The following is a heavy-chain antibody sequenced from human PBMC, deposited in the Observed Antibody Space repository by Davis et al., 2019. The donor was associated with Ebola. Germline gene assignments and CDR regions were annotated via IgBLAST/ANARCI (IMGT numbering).Heavy chain of an antibody. CDR2: FGTGGDT. V-gene: IGHV3-23*01. Sequence: GESLKISCATSGFIFRNYVMSWVRQAPGTGLEWVSTFGTGGDTYYADSVMGRFAISRDNSRGTLYLQMNSLRVEDSAIYYCALRPQTGRYFDYWGQGTLVTVPS. J-gene: IGHJ4*02. CDR3: ALRPQTGRYFDY. CDR1: GFIFRNYV.